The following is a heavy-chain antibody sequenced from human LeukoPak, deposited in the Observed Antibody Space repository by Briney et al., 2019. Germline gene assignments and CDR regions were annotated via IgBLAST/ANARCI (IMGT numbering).Heavy chain of an antibody. CDR3: ARGRRGYSYGLYYFDY. V-gene: IGHV1-8*01. J-gene: IGHJ4*02. CDR1: GYTFTSYD. Sequence: GASVKVSCKASGYTFTSYDINWVRQATGQGLEWMGWMNPNSGNTGYAQKFQGRVTMTRNTSISTAYMELSSLRSEDTAVYYCARGRRGYSYGLYYFDYWGQGTLVTVSS. CDR2: MNPNSGNT. D-gene: IGHD5-18*01.